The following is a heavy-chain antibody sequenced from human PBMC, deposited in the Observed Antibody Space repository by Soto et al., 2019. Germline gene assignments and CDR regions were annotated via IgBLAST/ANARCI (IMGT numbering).Heavy chain of an antibody. Sequence: SETLSLTCTVSGGSISSGDYYWSWIRQPPGKGLEWIGYIYYSGSTYYNPSLKSRVTISVDTSKNQFSLKLSSVTAADSAAYYCARILNYDSPAGLDPWGQGTLVTVSS. CDR2: IYYSGST. CDR1: GGSISSGDYY. V-gene: IGHV4-30-4*01. D-gene: IGHD3-3*01. CDR3: ARILNYDSPAGLDP. J-gene: IGHJ5*02.